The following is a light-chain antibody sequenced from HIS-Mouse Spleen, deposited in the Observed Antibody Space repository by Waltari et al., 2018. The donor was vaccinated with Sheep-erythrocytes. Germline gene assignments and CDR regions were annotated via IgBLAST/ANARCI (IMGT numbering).Light chain of an antibody. CDR1: SSYVGCYTY. CDR3: CSYAGSYNHV. CDR2: DVS. Sequence: QSALTQPRSVSGSPGQSVTISCTGTSSYVGCYTYVSWYQQHPGKAPKLMIYDVSKRPSGVPDRFSGSKSGNTASLTISGLQAEDEADYYCCSYAGSYNHVFATGTKVTVL. V-gene: IGLV2-11*01. J-gene: IGLJ1*01.